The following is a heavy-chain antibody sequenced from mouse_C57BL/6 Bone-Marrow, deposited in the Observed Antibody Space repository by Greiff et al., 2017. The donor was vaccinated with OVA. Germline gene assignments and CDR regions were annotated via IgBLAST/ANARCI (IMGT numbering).Heavy chain of an antibody. CDR3: ARDTQFITTVDWYFDV. J-gene: IGHJ1*03. CDR1: GFTFSDYY. Sequence: EVMLVESEGGLVQPGSSMKLSCTASGFTFSDYYMAWVRQVPEKGLEWVANINYDGSSTYYLDSLKSRFIISRDNATNILYLQRSSLKSEDTATYYCARDTQFITTVDWYFDVWGTGTTVTVSS. D-gene: IGHD1-1*01. CDR2: INYDGSST. V-gene: IGHV5-16*01.